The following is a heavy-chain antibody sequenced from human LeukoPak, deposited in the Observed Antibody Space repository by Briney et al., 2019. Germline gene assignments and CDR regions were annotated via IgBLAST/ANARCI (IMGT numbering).Heavy chain of an antibody. CDR1: GFTVSSNY. V-gene: IGHV3-48*01. CDR3: ARDHDYGGNSAPGY. CDR2: ISSSSSTI. Sequence: GGSLRLSCAASGFTVSSNYMSWVRQAPGKGLEWVSYISSSSSTIYYADSVKGRFTISRDNAKNSLYLQMNSLRAEDTAVYYCARDHDYGGNSAPGYWGQGTLVTVSS. J-gene: IGHJ4*02. D-gene: IGHD4-23*01.